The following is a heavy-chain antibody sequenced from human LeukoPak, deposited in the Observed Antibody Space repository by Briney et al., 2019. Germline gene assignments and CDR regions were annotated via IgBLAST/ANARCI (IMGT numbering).Heavy chain of an antibody. CDR2: ISGNGGSI. CDR1: GFTFSSYA. J-gene: IGHJ4*02. Sequence: GGSLRLSCAASGFTFSSYAMDWVRQAPGKGLEWISVISGNGGSIYYADSVKGRFTISRDNSKNTLYLQINSLRAEDTAVYYCATLSGDSHGYDYWGLGTLVTVSS. V-gene: IGHV3-23*01. CDR3: ATLSGDSHGYDY. D-gene: IGHD5-18*01.